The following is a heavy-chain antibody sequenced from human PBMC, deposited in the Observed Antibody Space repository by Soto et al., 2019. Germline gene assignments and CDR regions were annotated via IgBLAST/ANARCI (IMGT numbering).Heavy chain of an antibody. CDR1: GGAFRDYA. J-gene: IGHJ6*02. D-gene: IGHD2-15*01. CDR2: IMPIFRAP. V-gene: IGHV1-69*12. CDR3: ASWLKGADIGNYYYGMDV. Sequence: QVQLVQSGAEVKRPGSSVKVSCKASGGAFRDYAFSWVRQAPGQGLEWLGGIMPIFRAPDYAQKFQGRVTVTADESTGPAYMGMRGLRSEDTAVYCFASWLKGADIGNYYYGMDVWGQGTTVTVS.